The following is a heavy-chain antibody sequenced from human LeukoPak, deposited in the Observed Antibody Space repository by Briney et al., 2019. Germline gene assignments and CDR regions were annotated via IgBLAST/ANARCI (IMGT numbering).Heavy chain of an antibody. CDR2: IYYSGST. CDR3: ARDLLEWINWFDP. J-gene: IGHJ5*02. D-gene: IGHD3-3*01. CDR1: GGSISSSSYY. Sequence: PSETLSLTCTVSGGSISSSSYYWGWIRQPPGKGLEWIGSIYYSGSTYYNPSLKSRVTISVDTSKNQFSLKLSSVTAADTAVYYCARDLLEWINWFDPWGQGTLVTVSS. V-gene: IGHV4-39*07.